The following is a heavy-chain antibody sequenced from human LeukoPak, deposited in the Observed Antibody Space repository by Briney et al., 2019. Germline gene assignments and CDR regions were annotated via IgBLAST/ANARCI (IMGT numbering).Heavy chain of an antibody. Sequence: SETLSLTCIVSGGSISSSIYYWAWVRQPPGKGLEWIGTVFYNGATQYSPSLRSRVTISADTSKNQFSLKLSSVTAADTAVYYWARDPCRSTSGAEAAGGQGTLLTVSS. V-gene: IGHV4-39*07. CDR1: GGSISSSIYY. CDR3: ARDPCRSTSGAEAA. D-gene: IGHD2-2*01. J-gene: IGHJ4*02. CDR2: VFYNGAT.